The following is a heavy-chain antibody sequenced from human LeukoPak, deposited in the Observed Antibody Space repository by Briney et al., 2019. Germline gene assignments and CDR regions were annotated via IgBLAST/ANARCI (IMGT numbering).Heavy chain of an antibody. V-gene: IGHV1-8*01. Sequence: ASVKVSCKASGYTFTSYDINWVRQATGQGLEWMGWMNPNSGNTGYAQKFQGRVAMTRNTSISTAYMELSSLRSEDTAVYYCARAMIGGGAFDIWGQGTMVTVSS. CDR2: MNPNSGNT. D-gene: IGHD3-22*01. CDR1: GYTFTSYD. CDR3: ARAMIGGGAFDI. J-gene: IGHJ3*02.